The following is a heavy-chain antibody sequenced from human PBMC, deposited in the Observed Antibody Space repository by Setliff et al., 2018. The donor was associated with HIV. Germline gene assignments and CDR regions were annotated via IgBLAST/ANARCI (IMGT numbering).Heavy chain of an antibody. Sequence: PSETLSLTCAVYGGSFSGYYWSWIRQPPGKGLEWIGEINHSGSTNYNPSLKSRVTISVDTSKNQFSLKLSSVTAADTAVYYWARQDYYYDSSGYYRWWEPFSWYFDLWGRGTLVTVSS. V-gene: IGHV4-34*01. D-gene: IGHD3-22*01. CDR3: ARQDYYYDSSGYYRWWEPFSWYFDL. J-gene: IGHJ2*01. CDR1: GGSFSGYY. CDR2: INHSGST.